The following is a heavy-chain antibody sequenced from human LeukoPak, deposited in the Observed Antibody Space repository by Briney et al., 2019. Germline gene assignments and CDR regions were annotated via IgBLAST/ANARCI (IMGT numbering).Heavy chain of an antibody. CDR2: IYYSGST. J-gene: IGHJ4*02. CDR3: ARQEGLLYGDFDY. D-gene: IGHD4-17*01. V-gene: IGHV4-59*08. CDR1: GGSISSYY. Sequence: SETLSFTCTVSGGSISSYYWSWIRQPPGKGLEWIGYIYYSGSTNYNPSLKSRVTISVDTSKNQFSLKLSSVTAADTAVYYCARQEGLLYGDFDYWGQGTLVTVSS.